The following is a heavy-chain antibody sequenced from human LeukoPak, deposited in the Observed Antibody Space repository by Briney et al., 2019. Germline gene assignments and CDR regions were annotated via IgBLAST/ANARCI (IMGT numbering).Heavy chain of an antibody. CDR1: GGSFSGYY. D-gene: IGHD3-10*01. J-gene: IGHJ6*03. CDR2: INHSGST. V-gene: IGHV4-34*01. Sequence: SETLSLTCAVYGGSFSGYYWSWIRQPPGKGLEWIGEINHSGSTNYNPSLKSRVTISVDTSKNQFSLKLSSVTAADTAVYYCARDRGYYYYMDVWGKGTTVTVSS. CDR3: ARDRGYYYYMDV.